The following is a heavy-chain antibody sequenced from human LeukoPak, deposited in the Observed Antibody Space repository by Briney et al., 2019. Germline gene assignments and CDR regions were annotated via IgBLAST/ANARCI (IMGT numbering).Heavy chain of an antibody. CDR1: GFTFSSYG. CDR2: ISYDGSNK. D-gene: IGHD6-13*01. Sequence: PGRSLRLSCAASGFTFSSYGMHWVRQAPGKGLEWVAVISYDGSNKYYADSVKGRFTISRDNSKNTLYLQMNSLRAEDTAVYYCAKDAGGRQLYGGMDVWGQGTTVTVSS. J-gene: IGHJ6*02. V-gene: IGHV3-30*18. CDR3: AKDAGGRQLYGGMDV.